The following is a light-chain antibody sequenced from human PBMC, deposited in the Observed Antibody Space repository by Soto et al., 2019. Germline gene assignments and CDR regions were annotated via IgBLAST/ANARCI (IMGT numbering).Light chain of an antibody. CDR1: DSKY. J-gene: IGLJ2*01. CDR3: TSYAGNNNLV. Sequence: QSVLTQPPSASGSPGQSVTISCTGTDSKYVSWYQQHPGKAPKLLIYEVVKRPSGVPDRFSGSKSGNTASLTVSGLQAEDEADYHCTSYAGNNNLVFGGGTKLNVL. V-gene: IGLV2-8*01. CDR2: EVV.